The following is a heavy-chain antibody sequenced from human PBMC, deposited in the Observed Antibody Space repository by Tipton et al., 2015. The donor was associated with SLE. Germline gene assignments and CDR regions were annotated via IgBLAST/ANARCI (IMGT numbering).Heavy chain of an antibody. J-gene: IGHJ4*02. D-gene: IGHD6-13*01. CDR1: GFSFTTYW. CDR3: AGKSIAAVGDY. V-gene: IGHV3-7*05. Sequence: SLRLSCAASGFSFTTYWMSWVRQAPGKGLEWVGQIKQDGSEKHYGDSVQGRFTISRDNAKNSLYLQMNSLRAEDTAVYYCAGKSIAAVGDYWGQGTLVTVSS. CDR2: IKQDGSEK.